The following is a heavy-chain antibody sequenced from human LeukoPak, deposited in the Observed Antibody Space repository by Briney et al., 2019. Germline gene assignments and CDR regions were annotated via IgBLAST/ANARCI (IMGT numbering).Heavy chain of an antibody. Sequence: PGRSLRLSCAASGFTFSSYGMHWVRQAPGKGLEWVADIWYDGSNRYYADSVKGRFTISRDNSKNTLYLQMNSLRAEDTAVYYCARDRYYYDSSGYPDYWGQGTLVTVSS. V-gene: IGHV3-33*01. J-gene: IGHJ4*02. CDR1: GFTFSSYG. CDR3: ARDRYYYDSSGYPDY. CDR2: IWYDGSNR. D-gene: IGHD3-22*01.